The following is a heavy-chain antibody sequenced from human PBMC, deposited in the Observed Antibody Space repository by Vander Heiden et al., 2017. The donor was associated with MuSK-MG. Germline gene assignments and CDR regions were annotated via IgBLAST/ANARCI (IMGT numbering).Heavy chain of an antibody. CDR1: GFTFRSHC. V-gene: IGHV3-7*03. Sequence: EVQFVESGGGLVQPGGSLRLPCAASGFTFRSHCMSWVRQAPGKGLEWVADIKQDGSEEFYVDSVKGRFTISRDNAKNSLYLQMNSLRAEDTAVYYCASRRYSSGWSPFDYWCQGTLVTVSS. CDR3: ASRRYSSGWSPFDY. J-gene: IGHJ4*02. CDR2: IKQDGSEE. D-gene: IGHD6-19*01.